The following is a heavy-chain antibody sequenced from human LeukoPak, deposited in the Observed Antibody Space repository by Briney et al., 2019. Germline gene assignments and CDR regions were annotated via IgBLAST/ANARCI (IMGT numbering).Heavy chain of an antibody. D-gene: IGHD2-21*01. V-gene: IGHV4-59*01. CDR2: IYYSGST. CDR1: GDSTNGFY. Sequence: SETLSLTCTVSGDSTNGFYWSWIRQPSGKGLEWIGYIYYSGSTNYNPSLKSRVTISVDTSKNQFSLKLSSVTAADTAVYYCARGVVIAPQTFDYWGQGTLVTVSS. CDR3: ARGVVIAPQTFDY. J-gene: IGHJ4*02.